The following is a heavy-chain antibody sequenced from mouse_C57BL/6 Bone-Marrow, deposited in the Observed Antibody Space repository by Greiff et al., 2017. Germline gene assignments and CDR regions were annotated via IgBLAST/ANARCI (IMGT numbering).Heavy chain of an antibody. CDR2: LYPGDGDT. CDR1: GYAFSSSW. CDR3: ARGGDDYGDIDV. Sequence: QVPLQQSGPALVTPGASVTISCKASGYAFSSSWMHWVKQRPGPGLEWIGRLYPGDGDTNYNGKFKGKAPLTADKSSSTAYMQLSSLTSEDSAVYFCARGGDDYGDIDVWGTGTTVTVSS. J-gene: IGHJ1*03. V-gene: IGHV1-82*01. D-gene: IGHD2-4*01.